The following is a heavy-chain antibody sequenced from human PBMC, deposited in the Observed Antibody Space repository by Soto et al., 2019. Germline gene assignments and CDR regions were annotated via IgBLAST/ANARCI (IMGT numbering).Heavy chain of an antibody. Sequence: SETLSLTCTLSGGSVRAPDWWNWVRQSPDKGLQWIAEVHISGHSNYNPSLRSRVSVSIDSSKNQFYLNLNSVTAADTAIYYCARVRQGCSANNCYFDPWGQGTQVTVSS. CDR2: VHISGHS. D-gene: IGHD1-1*01. J-gene: IGHJ5*01. CDR1: GGSVRAPDW. CDR3: ARVRQGCSANNCYFDP. V-gene: IGHV4-4*02.